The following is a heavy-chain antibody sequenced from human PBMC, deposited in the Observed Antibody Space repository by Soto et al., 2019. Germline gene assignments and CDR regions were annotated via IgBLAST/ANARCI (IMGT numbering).Heavy chain of an antibody. CDR3: ARGGGYGDFDY. D-gene: IGHD4-17*01. Sequence: QVQLVQSGAEVKKPGSSVKVSCKASGGTFSSYAISWVRQAPGQGLEWMGGIIPIFGTANYEQKFQGRVTITGDESTSTAYMEVSRLRCEDSAVDCCARGGGYGDFDYWGQGTLVTVSS. CDR1: GGTFSSYA. CDR2: IIPIFGTA. V-gene: IGHV1-69*01. J-gene: IGHJ4*02.